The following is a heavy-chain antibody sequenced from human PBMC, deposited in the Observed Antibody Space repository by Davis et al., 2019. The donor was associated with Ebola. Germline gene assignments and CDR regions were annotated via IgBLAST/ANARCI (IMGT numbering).Heavy chain of an antibody. CDR3: AKGLDTAMVTPLY. CDR1: GFTFSDYY. D-gene: IGHD5-18*01. J-gene: IGHJ4*02. CDR2: ISSSGSTI. V-gene: IGHV3-11*04. Sequence: GESLKISCAASGFTFSDYYMSWIRQAPGKGLEWVSYISSSGSTIYYADSVKGRFTISRDNSKNTLYLQMNSLRAEDTAVYYCAKGLDTAMVTPLYWGQGTLVTVSS.